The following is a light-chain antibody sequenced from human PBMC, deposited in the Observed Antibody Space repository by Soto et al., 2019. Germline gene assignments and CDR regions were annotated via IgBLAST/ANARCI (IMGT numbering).Light chain of an antibody. CDR1: QSVSGN. Sequence: IVLTQSPGTLSVSAGERATLSCRASQSVSGNLAWHQQKPGQAPRLLIYGVSTRATDIPDRFSGSGSGTDFTLTISTLEPEDFAVYYWQQYGAAFGGGTKVDIK. V-gene: IGKV3-20*01. J-gene: IGKJ4*01. CDR2: GVS. CDR3: QQYGAA.